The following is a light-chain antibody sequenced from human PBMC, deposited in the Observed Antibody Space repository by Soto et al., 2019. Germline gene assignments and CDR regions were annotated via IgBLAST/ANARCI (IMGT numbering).Light chain of an antibody. CDR1: QSVGSS. J-gene: IGKJ4*01. V-gene: IGKV3-11*01. Sequence: EIVLTQSPATLSLSPGERATLSCRASQSVGSSLAWYQQKRGQAPRLLIYDASNRATGIPARFSGTGSGTDFTLTISRLEPEDFAVYYCQQRSSWPLTFGGGTKLEIK. CDR2: DAS. CDR3: QQRSSWPLT.